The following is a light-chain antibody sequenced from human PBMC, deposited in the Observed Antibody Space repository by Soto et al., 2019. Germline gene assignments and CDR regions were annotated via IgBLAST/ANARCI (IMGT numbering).Light chain of an antibody. CDR2: GAS. J-gene: IGKJ5*01. CDR3: QQRHMWPIT. Sequence: ELILPQSPGTLSLSPGDRATLSCRAHQSASSNFLAWYQQKPGHAPRLLIYGASNRASGVPDRFSGSESGTDFTLTISSLEPEDSAVYYCQQRHMWPITFGQGTRLEIK. V-gene: IGKV3D-20*02. CDR1: QSASSNF.